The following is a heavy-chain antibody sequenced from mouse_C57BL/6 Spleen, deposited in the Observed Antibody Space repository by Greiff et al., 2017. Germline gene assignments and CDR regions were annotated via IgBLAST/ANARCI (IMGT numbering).Heavy chain of an antibody. V-gene: IGHV1-42*01. CDR3: ASGDWFAY. J-gene: IGHJ3*01. CDR1: GYSFTGYY. Sequence: EVQLQESGPELVKPGASVKISCKASGYSFTGYYMNWVKQSPEKSLEWIGEINPSTGGTTYNQKFKAKATLTVDKSSSTAYMQLKSLTSEDSAVYYCASGDWFAYWGQGTLVTVSA. CDR2: INPSTGGT.